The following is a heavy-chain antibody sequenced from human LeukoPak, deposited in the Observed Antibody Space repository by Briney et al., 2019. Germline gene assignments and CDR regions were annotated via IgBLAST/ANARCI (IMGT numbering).Heavy chain of an antibody. V-gene: IGHV1-69*01. Sequence: SVKVSCKASGGIFSSYAISWVRQAPGQGLEWMGGIIPIYGTANYAQKFQGRVTITADESTSTAYMELSSLRSEDTAVYYCARFLSGSYLFDYWGQGTLVTVSS. CDR1: GGIFSSYA. J-gene: IGHJ4*02. D-gene: IGHD1-26*01. CDR3: ARFLSGSYLFDY. CDR2: IIPIYGTA.